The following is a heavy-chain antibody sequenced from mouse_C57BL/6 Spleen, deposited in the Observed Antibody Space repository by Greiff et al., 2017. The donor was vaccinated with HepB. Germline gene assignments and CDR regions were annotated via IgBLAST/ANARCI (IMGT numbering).Heavy chain of an antibody. D-gene: IGHD1-1*01. CDR2: ISDGGSYT. J-gene: IGHJ3*01. V-gene: IGHV5-4*01. CDR3: ASWGSSYPFAY. CDR1: GFTFSSYA. Sequence: EVHLVESGGGLVKPGGSLKLSCAASGFTFSSYAMSWVRQTPEKRLEWVATISDGGSYTYYPDNVKGRFTISRDNAKNNLYLQMSHLKSEDTAMYYCASWGSSYPFAYWGQGTLVTVSA.